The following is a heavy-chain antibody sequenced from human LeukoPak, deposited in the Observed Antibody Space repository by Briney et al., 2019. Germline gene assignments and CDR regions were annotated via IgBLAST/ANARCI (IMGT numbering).Heavy chain of an antibody. J-gene: IGHJ6*03. D-gene: IGHD3-3*01. CDR3: ARVVRGVMTIVGVAYYYMDV. Sequence: SETLSLTCTVSGVSISSSSYYWGWIRQPPGKGLEWIGSIYYSGSTYYNPSLKSRVTISVDTPKNQCSLKLSSVSAADTAVYYCARVVRGVMTIVGVAYYYMDVWGKGTTVTVSS. V-gene: IGHV4-39*07. CDR1: GVSISSSSYY. CDR2: IYYSGST.